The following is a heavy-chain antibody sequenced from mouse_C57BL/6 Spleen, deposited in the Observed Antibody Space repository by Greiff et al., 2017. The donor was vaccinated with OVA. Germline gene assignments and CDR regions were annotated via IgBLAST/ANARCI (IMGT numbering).Heavy chain of an antibody. V-gene: IGHV5-9-1*02. CDR2: ISSGGDYI. J-gene: IGHJ4*01. CDR1: GFTFSSYA. CDR3: TRDRGGYYDAMDY. Sequence: EVKLVESGEGLVKPGGSLKLSCAASGFTFSSYAMSWVRQTPEKRLEWVAYISSGGDYIYYADTVKGRFTISRDNARNTLYLQMSSLKSEDTAMYYCTRDRGGYYDAMDYWGQGTSVTVSS. D-gene: IGHD2-2*01.